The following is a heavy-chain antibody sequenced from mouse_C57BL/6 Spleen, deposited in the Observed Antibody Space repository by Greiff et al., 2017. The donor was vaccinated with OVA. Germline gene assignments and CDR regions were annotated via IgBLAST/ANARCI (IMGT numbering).Heavy chain of an antibody. J-gene: IGHJ3*01. CDR3: GRRCAY. V-gene: IGHV1-55*01. Sequence: QVHVKQPGAELVKPGASVKMSCKASGYTFTSYWLTWVKPRPGPGLEWICDIYPGSGSTNYNEKFKSKATLTVDTSSSTAYMQLSSLTSEDAAVYYGGRRCAYWGQGTLVTVSA. CDR2: IYPGSGST. CDR1: GYTFTSYW.